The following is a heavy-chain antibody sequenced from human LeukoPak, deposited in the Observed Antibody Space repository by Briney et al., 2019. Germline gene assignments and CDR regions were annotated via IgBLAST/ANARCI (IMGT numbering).Heavy chain of an antibody. V-gene: IGHV3-23*01. D-gene: IGHD4-23*01. CDR2: IGGRGGIT. Sequence: PGGSLRLSCAASGFTFSNYAMSWVRQAPGKGLEWVSAIGGRGGITYYADSVKGRFTISRDNSKNTLYLQMNSLRAGDTAVYYCAKDRRGTVVTPGIDYWGQGTLVTVSS. CDR3: AKDRRGTVVTPGIDY. J-gene: IGHJ4*02. CDR1: GFTFSNYA.